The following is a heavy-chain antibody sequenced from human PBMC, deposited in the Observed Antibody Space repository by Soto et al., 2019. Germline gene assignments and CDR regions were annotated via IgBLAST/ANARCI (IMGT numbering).Heavy chain of an antibody. Sequence: QLLESGGDLVQPGGSLRLSCAASGFIFSNFAMYWVRRAPGKGLEWVSSIRQSGARSSYADSAKGRFTISRDNSKNTLYLQMNGLRLDDTAVYYCVTAVRTRLDNWGPGTLVTVSS. CDR2: IRQSGARS. CDR1: GFIFSNFA. CDR3: VTAVRTRLDN. D-gene: IGHD3-10*01. J-gene: IGHJ4*02. V-gene: IGHV3-23*01.